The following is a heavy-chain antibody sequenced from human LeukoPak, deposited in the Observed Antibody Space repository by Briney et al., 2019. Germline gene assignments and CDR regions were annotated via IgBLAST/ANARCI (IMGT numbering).Heavy chain of an antibody. D-gene: IGHD6-6*01. J-gene: IGHJ4*02. CDR2: VYYTGGT. CDR3: ARHFAYSSSSYFDY. V-gene: IGHV4-59*08. CDR1: GGSVSNYY. Sequence: SETLSLTCSVSGGSVSNYYWSWIRQPPGKGLEWIGYVYYTGGTNYNPSLKSRVTMFEDKSKNQFSLRLYSVTVADTAVYYCARHFAYSSSSYFDYWGQGSLVTVSS.